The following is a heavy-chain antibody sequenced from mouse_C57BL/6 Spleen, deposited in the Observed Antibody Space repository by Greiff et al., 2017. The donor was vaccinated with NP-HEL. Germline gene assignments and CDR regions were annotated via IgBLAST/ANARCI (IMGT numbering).Heavy chain of an antibody. CDR3: ARGRGYFDY. J-gene: IGHJ2*01. Sequence: QVQLQQPGAELVKPGASVKLSCKASGYTFTSYWMHWVKQRPGQGLEWIGMIHPNSGSTNYNEKFKSKATLTVDKSSSTAYMELRSLTSEDTAVYYCARGRGYFDYWGQGTTLTVSS. V-gene: IGHV1-64*01. CDR2: IHPNSGST. CDR1: GYTFTSYW.